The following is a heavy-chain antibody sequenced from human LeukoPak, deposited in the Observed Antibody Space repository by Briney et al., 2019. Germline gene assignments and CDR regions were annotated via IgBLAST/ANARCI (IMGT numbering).Heavy chain of an antibody. CDR3: ARDHDSSGYYEDAFDI. Sequence: ASVKVSCKASGYTFTSYGISWVRQAPGRGLEWMGWISAYNGNTNYAQKLQGRVTMTTDTSTSTAYMELRSLRSDDTAVYYCARDHDSSGYYEDAFDIWGQGTMVTVSS. D-gene: IGHD3-22*01. CDR2: ISAYNGNT. J-gene: IGHJ3*02. CDR1: GYTFTSYG. V-gene: IGHV1-18*01.